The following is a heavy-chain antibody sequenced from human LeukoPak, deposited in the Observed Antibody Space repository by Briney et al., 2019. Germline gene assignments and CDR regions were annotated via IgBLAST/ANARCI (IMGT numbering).Heavy chain of an antibody. CDR2: ISGSGGST. Sequence: GGSLRLSCAASGFTFSSYAMSWVRQAPGKGLEWVSAISGSGGSTYYADSVKGRSTISRDNSKNTLYLQMNSLRAEDTAVYYCARNEGDYYYYYGMDVWGQGTTVTVSS. CDR1: GFTFSSYA. D-gene: IGHD1-1*01. CDR3: ARNEGDYYYYYGMDV. V-gene: IGHV3-23*01. J-gene: IGHJ6*02.